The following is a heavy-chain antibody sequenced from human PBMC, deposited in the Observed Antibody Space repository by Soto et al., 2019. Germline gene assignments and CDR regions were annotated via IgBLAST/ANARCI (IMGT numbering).Heavy chain of an antibody. V-gene: IGHV3-9*01. CDR1: GFTFDDYA. CDR2: ISWNSGSI. D-gene: IGHD2-2*01. J-gene: IGHJ6*02. CDR3: AKDLGYCSSTRCLYYYYGMDV. Sequence: GGSLRLSCAASGFTFDDYAMHWVRQAPGKGLEWVSGISWNSGSIGYADSVKGRFTISRDNAKNSLYLQMNSLRAEDTALYSCAKDLGYCSSTRCLYYYYGMDVWGQGTTVTVSS.